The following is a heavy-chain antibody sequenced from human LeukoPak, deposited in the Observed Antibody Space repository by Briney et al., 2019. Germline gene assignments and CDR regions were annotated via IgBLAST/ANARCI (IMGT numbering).Heavy chain of an antibody. CDR2: INPSGGST. V-gene: IGHV1-46*01. CDR3: ARGRYFDWLLSSAFDY. J-gene: IGHJ4*02. D-gene: IGHD3-9*01. Sequence: ASVKVSCKASGYTFTSYYMHWVRQAPGQGPEWMGIINPSGGSTSYAQKFQGRVTMTRDMSTSTVYMELSSLRSEDTAVYYCARGRYFDWLLSSAFDYWGQGTLVTVSS. CDR1: GYTFTSYY.